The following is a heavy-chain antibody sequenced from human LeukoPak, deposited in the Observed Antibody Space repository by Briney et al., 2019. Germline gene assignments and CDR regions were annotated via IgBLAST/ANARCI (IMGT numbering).Heavy chain of an antibody. D-gene: IGHD5-18*01. CDR1: GFTFSSYW. Sequence: GGSLRLSCAASGFTFSSYWMHWLRQAPGKGLVWVSRINSDGSSTSYADSVKGRFTISRDNAKNTLYLQMNSLRAEDTAVYYCARGDTAMAIDYWGQGTLVTVSS. CDR3: ARGDTAMAIDY. V-gene: IGHV3-74*01. J-gene: IGHJ4*02. CDR2: INSDGSST.